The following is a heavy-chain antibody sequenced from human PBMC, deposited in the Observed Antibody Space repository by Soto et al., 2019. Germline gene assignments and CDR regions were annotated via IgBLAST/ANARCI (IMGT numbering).Heavy chain of an antibody. CDR3: ARESEQWLNAFDI. D-gene: IGHD6-19*01. Sequence: SVKLSCKDSGGTFSSYAISWVRQAPGQGLEWMGGIIPIFGTANYAQKFQGRVTITADESTSTAYMELSSLRSEDTAVYYCARESEQWLNAFDIWGQGTMVTV. J-gene: IGHJ3*02. V-gene: IGHV1-69*13. CDR1: GGTFSSYA. CDR2: IIPIFGTA.